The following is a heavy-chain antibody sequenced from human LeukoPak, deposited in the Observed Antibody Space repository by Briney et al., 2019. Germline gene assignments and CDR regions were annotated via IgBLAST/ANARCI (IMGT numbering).Heavy chain of an antibody. V-gene: IGHV3-21*01. Sequence: PGGSLRLSCAASGFTFSSYSMTWVRQAPGKGLEWVSSISSSSSYIYYADSVKGRFTISRDNAKNSLYLQMNSLRAEDTAVYYCARDLITMVRGVIYYYYGMDVWGQGTTVTVSS. D-gene: IGHD3-10*01. CDR1: GFTFSSYS. J-gene: IGHJ6*02. CDR2: ISSSSSYI. CDR3: ARDLITMVRGVIYYYYGMDV.